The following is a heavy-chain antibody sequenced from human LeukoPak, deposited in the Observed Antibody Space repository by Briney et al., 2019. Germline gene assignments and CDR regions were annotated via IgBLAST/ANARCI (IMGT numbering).Heavy chain of an antibody. CDR2: IYYSGST. CDR3: ARLYLYYYYMDV. Sequence: SENLSLNCTVSGGSISSSSYYWGWIRQPPGKGLEWIGSIYYSGSTYYNPSLKSRVTISVDTSKNQFSLKLSSVTAADTAVYYCARLYLYYYYMDVWGKGTTVTVSS. J-gene: IGHJ6*03. CDR1: GGSISSSSYY. V-gene: IGHV4-39*01.